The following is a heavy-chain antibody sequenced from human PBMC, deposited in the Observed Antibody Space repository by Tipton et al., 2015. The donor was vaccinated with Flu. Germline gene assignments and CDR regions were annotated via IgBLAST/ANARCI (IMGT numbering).Heavy chain of an antibody. J-gene: IGHJ3*02. V-gene: IGHV1-18*01. CDR1: GYSFSSYG. CDR3: ARDLPQRFLHDDVFEI. CDR2: ISAYSGDT. Sequence: QVQLVQSGAEVKKPGASVKVSCKASGYSFSSYGVSWVRQAPGQGLEWMSMISAYSGDTHYAQKFQGRVTMTTDTSTSTAYMELRSLTSDDTAMYYCARDLPQRFLHDDVFEIWGQGTMVTVSS. D-gene: IGHD3-3*01.